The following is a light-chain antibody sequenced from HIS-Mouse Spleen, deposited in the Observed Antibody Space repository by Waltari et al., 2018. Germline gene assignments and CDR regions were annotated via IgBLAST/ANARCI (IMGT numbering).Light chain of an antibody. V-gene: IGKV1-13*02. Sequence: AIQLTQSPSSLSASVGARVTITCRASQGISSALAWYQQKPGKAPKLLIYDASSLESGVPSRFSGSGSGTDFTLTISSLQPEDFATYYCQQFNSYPQFGQGTKLEIK. CDR3: QQFNSYPQ. CDR1: QGISSA. CDR2: DAS. J-gene: IGKJ2*01.